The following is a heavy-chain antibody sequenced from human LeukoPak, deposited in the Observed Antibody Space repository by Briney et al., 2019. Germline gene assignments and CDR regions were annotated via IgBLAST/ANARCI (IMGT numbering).Heavy chain of an antibody. CDR2: VRFDGSSN. CDR1: GFTFNTNG. CDR3: AKGDDYGSNTRLPKFNWFDP. V-gene: IGHV3-30*02. J-gene: IGHJ5*02. Sequence: GGSLRLSCAASGFTFNTNGMHWVRQAPGKGLEWVAFVRFDGSSNYYADSVKGRFTISRDNSKNTLYLQMNGLRAEDTAVYYCAKGDDYGSNTRLPKFNWFDPWGQGTLVTVSS. D-gene: IGHD4-17*01.